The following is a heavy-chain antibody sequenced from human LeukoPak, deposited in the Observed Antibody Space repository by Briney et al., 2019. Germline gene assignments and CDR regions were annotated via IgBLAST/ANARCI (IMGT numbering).Heavy chain of an antibody. CDR2: IKQSVTET. CDR3: ASLDTALIQTGGY. Sequence: GGSLRLSCVASGFPFSPICMSWVRQAPGKGLEWLAMIKQSVTETHYVDSVRGRFTISRDIAKNSLCLQMNSLKADDTAVYYCASLDTALIQTGGYWGRGTLVSVSS. V-gene: IGHV3-7*01. CDR1: GFPFSPIC. D-gene: IGHD5-18*01. J-gene: IGHJ4*02.